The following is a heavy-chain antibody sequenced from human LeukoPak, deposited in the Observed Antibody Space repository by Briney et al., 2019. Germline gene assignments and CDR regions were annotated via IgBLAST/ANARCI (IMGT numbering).Heavy chain of an antibody. CDR3: ARGRSPSYDFWSGYLGGFDY. V-gene: IGHV3-21*01. CDR2: ISPSSSYI. CDR1: GFTFNTFG. Sequence: GGSLRLSCAASGFTFNTFGLNWVRQLPGKGLQWVSSISPSSSYIYYEDSVKGRFTISRDNAKNSLSLQMNSLRAEDTAVYFCARGRSPSYDFWSGYLGGFDYWGQGTLVTVSS. J-gene: IGHJ4*02. D-gene: IGHD3-3*01.